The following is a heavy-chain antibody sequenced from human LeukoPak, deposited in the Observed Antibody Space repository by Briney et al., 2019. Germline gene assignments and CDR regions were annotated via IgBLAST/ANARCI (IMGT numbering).Heavy chain of an antibody. CDR1: GGSISSYY. Sequence: KPSETLSLTCTVSGGSISSYYWSWIRQPPGKGLEWIGYIYYSGSTNYNPSLKSRVTISVDTSKNQFSLKLSSVTAADTAVYYCARNPPIVGAYYYYYGMDVWGQGTTVTVSS. CDR3: ARNPPIVGAYYYYYGMDV. D-gene: IGHD1-26*01. J-gene: IGHJ6*02. V-gene: IGHV4-59*08. CDR2: IYYSGST.